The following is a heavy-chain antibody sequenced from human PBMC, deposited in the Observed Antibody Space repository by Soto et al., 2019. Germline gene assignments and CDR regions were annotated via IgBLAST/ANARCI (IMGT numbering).Heavy chain of an antibody. D-gene: IGHD4-17*01. CDR1: GFTFSSYA. J-gene: IGHJ4*02. Sequence: QVQLVESGGGVVQPGRSLRLSCAASGFTFSSYAMHWVRQAPGKGLEWVAVISYDGSHKYYADSVKGRFTISRDNSKNTLYLQMNSLRAEDTAVYYCAIDSTRYGTRRVFDYWGQGTLVTVSS. V-gene: IGHV3-30-3*01. CDR2: ISYDGSHK. CDR3: AIDSTRYGTRRVFDY.